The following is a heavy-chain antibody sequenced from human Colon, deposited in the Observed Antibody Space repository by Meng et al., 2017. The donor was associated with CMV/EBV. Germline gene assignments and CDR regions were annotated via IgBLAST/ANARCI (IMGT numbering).Heavy chain of an antibody. CDR1: GFTFSAST. CDR2: IQVDGGDK. D-gene: IGHD6-6*01. Sequence: GESLKISCAASGFTFSASTMHWVRQAPGKVLEWVAFIQVDGGDKEYADAVRGRFTISRDNSKNTLYLQMSSLRADDTAVYYCARDGEYSNSLPTKFDPWGQGTLVTVSS. CDR3: ARDGEYSNSLPTKFDP. J-gene: IGHJ5*02. V-gene: IGHV3-30*02.